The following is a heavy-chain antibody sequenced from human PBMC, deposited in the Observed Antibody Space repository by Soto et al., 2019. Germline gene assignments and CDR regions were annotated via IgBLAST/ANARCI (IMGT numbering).Heavy chain of an antibody. J-gene: IGHJ6*02. CDR3: ARVENDCISTSAHPDLCALDV. D-gene: IGHD2-2*01. CDR1: GFTFSSYV. Sequence: QVQLVESGGGVVQPGRSLRLSCAASGFTFSSYVMHWVRQAPGKGLEWVAGISYDGSNKYYADSVKGRFTISRDSSKNTLFLQMNSLRAEDKAVYYCARVENDCISTSAHPDLCALDVWGPGTTVTVSS. V-gene: IGHV3-30-3*01. CDR2: ISYDGSNK.